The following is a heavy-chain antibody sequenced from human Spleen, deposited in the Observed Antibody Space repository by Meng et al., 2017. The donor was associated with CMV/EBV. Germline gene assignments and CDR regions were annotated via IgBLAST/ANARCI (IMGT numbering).Heavy chain of an antibody. CDR2: IYPGDSDT. Sequence: KVSCKGSGYSFTSYWIGWVRQMPGKGLEWMGIIYPGDSDTRYSPSFQGQVTISADKSISTAYLQWSSLKASDTAMYYCARSYSPFVVVPAAWGQGTLVTVSS. J-gene: IGHJ4*02. CDR3: ARSYSPFVVVPAA. V-gene: IGHV5-51*01. CDR1: GYSFTSYW. D-gene: IGHD2-2*01.